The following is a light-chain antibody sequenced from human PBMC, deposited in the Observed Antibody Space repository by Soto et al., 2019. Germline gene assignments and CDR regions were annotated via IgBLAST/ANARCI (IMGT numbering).Light chain of an antibody. J-gene: IGKJ5*01. V-gene: IGKV3-11*01. CDR3: QQRSNWPIT. Sequence: EIVLTQSPATLSLSPGERATLSCRASQSVYSYLAWYQQKPGQAHRLLIYDASNRATGIPARFRGSGSGTDFTLTISSLEPEDFAVYYCQQRSNWPITFGQGTRLEMK. CDR1: QSVYSY. CDR2: DAS.